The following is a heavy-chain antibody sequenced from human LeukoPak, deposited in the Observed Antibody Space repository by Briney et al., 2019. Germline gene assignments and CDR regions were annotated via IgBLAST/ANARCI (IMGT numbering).Heavy chain of an antibody. D-gene: IGHD5-24*01. CDR1: GFTVSSKY. J-gene: IGHJ4*02. V-gene: IGHV3-53*01. CDR2: VHTGGST. Sequence: PGGSLSLSCGASGFTVSSKYMRWVRQAAGKGLEWVTVVHTGGSTYYGDSVKGRFTVSRDTSNNTLYLQMNSLRAEDTAVYYCAREGIWLQLRYFDYWGEGALVTVSS. CDR3: AREGIWLQLRYFDY.